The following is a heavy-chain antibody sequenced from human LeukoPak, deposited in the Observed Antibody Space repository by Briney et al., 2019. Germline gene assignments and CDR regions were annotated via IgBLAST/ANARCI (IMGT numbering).Heavy chain of an antibody. V-gene: IGHV3-30-3*01. CDR3: ASTPGGITIFGVVIQYYFDY. CDR2: ISYDGSNK. D-gene: IGHD3-3*01. J-gene: IGHJ4*02. CDR1: GFTFSSYA. Sequence: GGSLRLSFAASGFTFSSYAMHWVRQAPGKGLEWVAVISYDGSNKYYADSVKGRFTISRDNSKNTLYLQMNSLRAEDTAVYYCASTPGGITIFGVVIQYYFDYWGQGTLVTVSS.